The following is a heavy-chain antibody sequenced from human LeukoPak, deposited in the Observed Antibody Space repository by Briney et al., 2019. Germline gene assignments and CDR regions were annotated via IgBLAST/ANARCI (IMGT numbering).Heavy chain of an antibody. Sequence: SETLSLTCAVSGGSISCSNWWSWVRQPPGKGLEWIGEIYHSGSTNYNPSLKSRVTISVDKSKNQFSLKLSSVTAADTAVYYCARVVDGSYGHFDYWGQGTLVTVSS. CDR3: ARVVDGSYGHFDY. V-gene: IGHV4-4*02. CDR1: GGSISCSNW. CDR2: IYHSGST. D-gene: IGHD5-18*01. J-gene: IGHJ4*02.